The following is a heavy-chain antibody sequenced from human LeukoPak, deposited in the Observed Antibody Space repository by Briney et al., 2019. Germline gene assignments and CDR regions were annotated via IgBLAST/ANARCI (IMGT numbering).Heavy chain of an antibody. D-gene: IGHD6-19*01. J-gene: IGHJ6*03. CDR1: GCTISGYY. CDR2: IYNSGTT. Sequence: PAESLTLTCTASGCTISGYYRSWIRQPPGKGLEWLAIIYNSGTTNYKASLKSRVTISVDTSKNQFSLKLCSVTAADTAVYYCAREDRGSGWPYYMDVWGKGTTVTVSS. V-gene: IGHV4-59*01. CDR3: AREDRGSGWPYYMDV.